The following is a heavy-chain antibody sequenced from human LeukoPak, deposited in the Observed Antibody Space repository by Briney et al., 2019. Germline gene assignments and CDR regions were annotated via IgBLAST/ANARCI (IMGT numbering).Heavy chain of an antibody. Sequence: GRSLRLSCAASGLTFDDYAMHWVRQAPGKGLEWVSGISWNSDIIGYADSVKGRFTISRDSAKNSLYLQMNSLRPEDTASYYCAKDIRSIVVPPDAMDVWGQGTTVTVSS. V-gene: IGHV3-9*01. CDR2: ISWNSDII. J-gene: IGHJ6*02. CDR1: GLTFDDYA. CDR3: AKDIRSIVVPPDAMDV. D-gene: IGHD2-2*01.